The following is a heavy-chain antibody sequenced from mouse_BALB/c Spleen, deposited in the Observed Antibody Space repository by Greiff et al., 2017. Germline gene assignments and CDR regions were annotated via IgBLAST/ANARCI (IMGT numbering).Heavy chain of an antibody. J-gene: IGHJ4*01. CDR2: ISSGSSTI. Sequence: EVKLVESGGGLVQPGGSRKLSCAASGFTFSSFGMHWVRQAPEKGLEWVAYISSGSSTIYYADTVKGRFTISRDNPKNTLFLQMTSLRSEDTAMYYCARWLLNYAMDYWGQGTSVTVSS. CDR1: GFTFSSFG. V-gene: IGHV5-17*02. D-gene: IGHD2-3*01. CDR3: ARWLLNYAMDY.